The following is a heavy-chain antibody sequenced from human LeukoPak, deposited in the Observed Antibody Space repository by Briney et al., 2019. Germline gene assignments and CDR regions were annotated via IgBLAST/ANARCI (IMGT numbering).Heavy chain of an antibody. CDR3: ARAPYYYDSSGYFQH. D-gene: IGHD3-22*01. J-gene: IGHJ1*01. CDR2: ISSSGSTM. Sequence: PGGSLRLSCAASGFTFSSYEMNWVRQAPGKGLEWVSYISSSGSTMYYADSVKGRLTISRDNAKNSLYLQLNSLRAEDTAVYYCARAPYYYDSSGYFQHWGQGTLVTVSS. CDR1: GFTFSSYE. V-gene: IGHV3-48*03.